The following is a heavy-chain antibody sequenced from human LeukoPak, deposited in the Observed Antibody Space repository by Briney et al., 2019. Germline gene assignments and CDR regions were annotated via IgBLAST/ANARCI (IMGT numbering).Heavy chain of an antibody. D-gene: IGHD2-15*01. CDR2: VKQDGSAK. Sequence: PGGSLRLSCLESGSSFSTYWMSWVRQAPGKGLDWVANVKQDGSAKFYVDSVKGRFTISRDNGKNLLYLQMNSLRVEDTAVYFCASGPRWVGAAWAHSFAIWGRGTTVTVST. V-gene: IGHV3-7*01. CDR3: ASGPRWVGAAWAHSFAI. J-gene: IGHJ3*02. CDR1: GSSFSTYW.